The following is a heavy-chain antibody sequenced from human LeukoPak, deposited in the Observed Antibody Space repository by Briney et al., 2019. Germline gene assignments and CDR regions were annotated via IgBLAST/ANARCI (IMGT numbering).Heavy chain of an antibody. CDR3: ARSLRRYSGYDWGYGMDV. Sequence: SETLSLTCTVSGGSISSYYWSWIRQPPGKGLEWIGYIYYSGSTNYNPSLKSRVTISVGTSKNQFSLKLSSVTAADTAVYYCARSLRRYSGYDWGYGMDVWGQGTTVTVSS. CDR2: IYYSGST. J-gene: IGHJ6*02. CDR1: GGSISSYY. V-gene: IGHV4-59*01. D-gene: IGHD5-12*01.